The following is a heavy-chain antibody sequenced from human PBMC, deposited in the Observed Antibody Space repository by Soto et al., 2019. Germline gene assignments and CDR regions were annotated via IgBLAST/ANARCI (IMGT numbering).Heavy chain of an antibody. J-gene: IGHJ4*02. D-gene: IGHD3-22*01. CDR1: GGSHSSGAYY. CDR2: TYYRGST. Sequence: PSETMPLTCTVSGGSHSSGAYYSIGIRQHPGKGLQWIRHTYYRGSTYSNPSLKRRVTRSVDTSKNQCTLKLSHVTAADTAVDHCARAYYYDSSPPSFGYWGQRTLGTFSS. V-gene: IGHV4-31*03. CDR3: ARAYYYDSSPPSFGY.